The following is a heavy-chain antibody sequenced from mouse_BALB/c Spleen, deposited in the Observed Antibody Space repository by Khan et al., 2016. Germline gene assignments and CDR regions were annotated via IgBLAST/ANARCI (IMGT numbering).Heavy chain of an antibody. Sequence: VELVESGAELVRPGSSVKISCKASGYAFSGYWMNWVKQRPGQGLEWIGQIYLGDGDTNYIGKFKGKATLSADKSSSTAYMQLSSLTSEDSAVYFCARGTPFASWGQGALVTVSA. CDR3: ARGTPFAS. D-gene: IGHD2-14*01. CDR2: IYLGDGDT. CDR1: GYAFSGYW. J-gene: IGHJ3*01. V-gene: IGHV1-80*01.